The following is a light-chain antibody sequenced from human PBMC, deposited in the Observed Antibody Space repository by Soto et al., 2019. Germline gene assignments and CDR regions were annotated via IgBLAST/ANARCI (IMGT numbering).Light chain of an antibody. Sequence: DIQMTQSPSSLSASVGDRVTITCRASQDIRNDLDWYQQKPGKAPKRLIYAASSLQNGAPSRFSGSGSGTEFTLTISSLQPEDLATYYCLHRDTYSVGGGTKVEIK. CDR3: LHRDTYS. J-gene: IGKJ4*01. V-gene: IGKV1-17*01. CDR1: QDIRND. CDR2: AAS.